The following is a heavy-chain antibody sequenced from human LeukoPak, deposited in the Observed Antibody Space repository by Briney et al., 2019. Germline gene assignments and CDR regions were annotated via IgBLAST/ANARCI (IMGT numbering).Heavy chain of an antibody. V-gene: IGHV1-2*02. CDR2: INPSSGGK. CDR3: ARDRLSLSSPGYYYYGMDV. D-gene: IGHD6-13*01. CDR1: GYTFTGHY. J-gene: IGHJ6*02. Sequence: ASVKLSCKASGYTFTGHYIQCVRQAPGQGLECMGWINPSSGGKKYAQRFQGRVTITRDTSINTAYMEMTRLKSDDTAVYYCARDRLSLSSPGYYYYGMDVWGHGTKVTVSS.